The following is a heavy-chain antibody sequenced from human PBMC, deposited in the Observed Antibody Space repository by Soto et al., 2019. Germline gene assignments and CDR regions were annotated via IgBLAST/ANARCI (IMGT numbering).Heavy chain of an antibody. Sequence: QVQLQQWGAGLLKPSETLFLTCGVYAESFSGYFWNWIRQPPGKGLEWIGEINHSGNINYNPSLRSRVTISLDTSKNQFSLNLSSVTAADTAVYYCARGQWLQRSEYWGQGTLVTVSS. D-gene: IGHD6-19*01. CDR3: ARGQWLQRSEY. CDR2: INHSGNI. V-gene: IGHV4-34*01. J-gene: IGHJ4*02. CDR1: AESFSGYF.